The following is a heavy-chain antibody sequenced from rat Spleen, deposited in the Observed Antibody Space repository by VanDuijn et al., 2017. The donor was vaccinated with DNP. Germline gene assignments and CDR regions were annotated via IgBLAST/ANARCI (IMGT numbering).Heavy chain of an antibody. CDR1: GYSITSNY. Sequence: EVQLQESGPGLVKPSQSLSLTCSVTGYSITSNYWAWIRKFPGNKMEWMGYISYSGSTTYNPSLKSRISITRDTSKNQFFLQVNSVTTEDTATYYCARERYYYYSGFDYWGQGVMVTVSS. D-gene: IGHD1-2*01. CDR3: ARERYYYYSGFDY. CDR2: ISYSGST. J-gene: IGHJ2*01. V-gene: IGHV3-1*01.